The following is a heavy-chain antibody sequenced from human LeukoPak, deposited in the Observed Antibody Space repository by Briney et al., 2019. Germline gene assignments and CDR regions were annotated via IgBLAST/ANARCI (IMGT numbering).Heavy chain of an antibody. CDR1: GYSISRAYY. CDR3: ASLPFSSGYYNWLQP. V-gene: IGHV4-38-2*01. Sequence: SETLSLTCAVSGYSISRAYYWGWIRQSPGKGLEWIGIINHRGTTFYNPPLTSRVTLSVDTSKNQFSLKLTSVIAADTAVYHCASLPFSSGYYNWLQPWGQRPRVSVSS. J-gene: IGHJ5*02. D-gene: IGHD3-3*01. CDR2: INHRGTT.